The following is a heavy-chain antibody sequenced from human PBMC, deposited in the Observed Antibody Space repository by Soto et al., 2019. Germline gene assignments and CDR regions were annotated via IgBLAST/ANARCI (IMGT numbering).Heavy chain of an antibody. V-gene: IGHV3-53*01. CDR2: IYSGGST. CDR1: GFTVSSNY. Sequence: EVQLVESGGCLIQPGGSLRLSCAASGFTVSSNYMSWVRQPPGKGLAWVSVIYSGGSTYYADSVKGRFTISRDNSKNTLYLQMNSLRAEDTAVYYCARSPGIAAAGTFWFDPWGQGTLVTVSS. J-gene: IGHJ5*02. D-gene: IGHD6-13*01. CDR3: ARSPGIAAAGTFWFDP.